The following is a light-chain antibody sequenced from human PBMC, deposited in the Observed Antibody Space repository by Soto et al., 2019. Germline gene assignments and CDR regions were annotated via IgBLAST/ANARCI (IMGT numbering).Light chain of an antibody. V-gene: IGKV2-28*01. CDR2: LGS. CDR1: QSLLHSNGYNF. J-gene: IGKJ2*01. CDR3: MVALQSPYP. Sequence: DIVVTQSPLSLPVTPGEPASISCRSSQSLLHSNGYNFLDWYLQKPGQSPQLLSYLGSNRASGVPDRVSGSESGTDFTLKISRVEAEDVGVYYSMVALQSPYPFGQPTKLEI.